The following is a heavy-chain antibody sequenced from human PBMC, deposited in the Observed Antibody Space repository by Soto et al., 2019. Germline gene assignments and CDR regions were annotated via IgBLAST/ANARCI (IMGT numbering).Heavy chain of an antibody. CDR2: ISSDESNE. CDR3: ARGLIKLAGGAFDI. Sequence: GGSLRLSCAASGFTFSSSVVHWVRQAPGKGLEWVAVISSDESNEDYADPVKGRFSISRDNSKNTLYLQMSSLRADDTAVYYCARGLIKLAGGAFDIWGQGTMVTVSS. CDR1: GFTFSSSV. D-gene: IGHD3-16*01. J-gene: IGHJ3*02. V-gene: IGHV3-33*01.